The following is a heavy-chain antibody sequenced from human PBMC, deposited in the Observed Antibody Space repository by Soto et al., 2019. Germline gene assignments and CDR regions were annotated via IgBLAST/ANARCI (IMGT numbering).Heavy chain of an antibody. CDR2: IKQDGSEE. CDR1: GFTFSSYW. J-gene: IGHJ6*02. CDR3: ARIAASGRGWDV. D-gene: IGHD6-13*01. V-gene: IGHV3-7*01. Sequence: EVQLVESGGGLVQPGGSLRLSCVDSGFTFSSYWMSWVRQAPVKGLEWVGNIKQDGSEENYVDSVKGRFIISRANAKNSMYLQMNSLRAEDTAVYYCARIAASGRGWDVWGQGTTVVVSS.